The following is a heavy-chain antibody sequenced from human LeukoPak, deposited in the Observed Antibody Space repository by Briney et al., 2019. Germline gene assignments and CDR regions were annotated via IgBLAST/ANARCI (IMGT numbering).Heavy chain of an antibody. CDR1: GFTFSSYS. D-gene: IGHD3-9*01. Sequence: SGGSLRLSCAASGFTFSSYSMNWVRQAPGKGLEWVSYISRSSSAIYYADSVKGRFTISRDNAKNSLYLQMSSLTPEDTAVYYCARNYDVLTGYPYYFDHWGQGILVTVSS. CDR2: ISRSSSAI. V-gene: IGHV3-48*01. J-gene: IGHJ4*02. CDR3: ARNYDVLTGYPYYFDH.